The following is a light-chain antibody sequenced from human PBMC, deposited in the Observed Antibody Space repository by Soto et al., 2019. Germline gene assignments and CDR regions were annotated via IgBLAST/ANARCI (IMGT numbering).Light chain of an antibody. J-gene: IGKJ3*01. V-gene: IGKV1-39*01. Sequence: DIQMTQSPSSLSASVGDRVTITCRASQSISSYLNWYQQKPGKAPKLLIYAASSLQSGVPSRFSGSGSGTDFTLTISSLQPEDFATYYCQQSRRFGPGTKVDIK. CDR3: QQSRR. CDR2: AAS. CDR1: QSISSY.